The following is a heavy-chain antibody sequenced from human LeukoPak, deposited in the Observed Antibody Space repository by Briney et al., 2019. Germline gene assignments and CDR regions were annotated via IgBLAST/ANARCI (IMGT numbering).Heavy chain of an antibody. V-gene: IGHV3-21*01. Sequence: PGGSLRLSCAASGFTFSSYSMNWVRQAPGKGLEWVSSISSSSSSYIYYADSVKGRFTISRDNAKNSLYLQMKSLRAEDTAVYYCARDRESSSWFDYWGQGTLVTVSS. CDR2: ISSSSSSYI. CDR3: ARDRESSSWFDY. D-gene: IGHD6-13*01. J-gene: IGHJ4*02. CDR1: GFTFSSYS.